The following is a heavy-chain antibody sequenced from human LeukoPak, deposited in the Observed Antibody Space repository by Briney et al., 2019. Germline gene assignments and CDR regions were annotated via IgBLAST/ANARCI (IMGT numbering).Heavy chain of an antibody. CDR2: IYYSGST. CDR3: ARSPYYYGMDV. Sequence: SETLSLTCTVSGGSISSYYWSWIRQPPGKELEWIGYIYYSGSTNYNPSLKSRVTISVDTSKNQFSLKLSSVTAADTAVYYCARSPYYYGMDVWGQGTTVTVSS. J-gene: IGHJ6*02. CDR1: GGSISSYY. V-gene: IGHV4-59*01.